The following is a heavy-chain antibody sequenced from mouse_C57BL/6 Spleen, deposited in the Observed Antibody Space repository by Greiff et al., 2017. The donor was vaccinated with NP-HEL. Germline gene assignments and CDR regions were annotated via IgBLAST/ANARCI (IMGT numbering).Heavy chain of an antibody. V-gene: IGHV5-4*01. J-gene: IGHJ2*01. CDR1: GFTFSSYA. CDR3: ARERTVYVDY. D-gene: IGHD4-1*01. Sequence: EVKLVESGGGLVKPGGSLKLSCAASGFTFSSYAMSWVRQTPEKRLEWVATISDGGSYTYYPDNVKGRFPISRDNAKNNLYLQMSHLKSEDTAMYYCARERTVYVDYWGEGSTPTVSS. CDR2: ISDGGSYT.